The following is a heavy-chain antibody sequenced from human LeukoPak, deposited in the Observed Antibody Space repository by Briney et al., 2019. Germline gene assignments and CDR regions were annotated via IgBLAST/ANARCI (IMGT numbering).Heavy chain of an antibody. CDR1: GYTFTGYY. CDR2: INPNSGGT. D-gene: IGHD1-26*01. Sequence: GASVKVSCKASGYTFTGYYMHWVRQAPGQGLEWMGWINPNSGGTNYAQKFQGRVTMTRDTSISTAYLQWSSLKASDTAMYYCARQGREGGFDYWGQGTLVTVSS. J-gene: IGHJ4*02. CDR3: ARQGREGGFDY. V-gene: IGHV1-2*02.